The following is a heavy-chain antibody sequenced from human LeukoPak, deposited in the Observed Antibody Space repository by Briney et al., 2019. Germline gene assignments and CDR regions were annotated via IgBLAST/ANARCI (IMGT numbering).Heavy chain of an antibody. D-gene: IGHD6-6*01. CDR3: TTEESSIAAV. J-gene: IGHJ4*02. Sequence: GGSLRLSCAASGFTFSTAWMAWVRQAPGKGLEWVGNIKEDGTVKNYVVSVRGRFTISRDNAKNSLYLQMNSLRGEDTAVYYCTTEESSIAAVWGQGTLVTVSS. V-gene: IGHV3-7*01. CDR2: IKEDGTVK. CDR1: GFTFSTAW.